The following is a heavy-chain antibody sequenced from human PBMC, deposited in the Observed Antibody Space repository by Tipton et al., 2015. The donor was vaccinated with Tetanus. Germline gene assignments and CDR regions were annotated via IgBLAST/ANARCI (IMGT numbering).Heavy chain of an antibody. CDR1: GFIFSDYE. D-gene: IGHD2-15*01. J-gene: IGHJ6*02. CDR2: INHNGNTI. Sequence: LSLTCAASGFIFSDYEMVWVRQAPGKGLEWVSFINHNGNTIFYGDSVRGRFTISRDNAKNSLYLHMNSLRDEDTAIYYCARRKDLDAWGQGTSVTVSS. CDR3: ARRKDLDA. V-gene: IGHV3-48*03.